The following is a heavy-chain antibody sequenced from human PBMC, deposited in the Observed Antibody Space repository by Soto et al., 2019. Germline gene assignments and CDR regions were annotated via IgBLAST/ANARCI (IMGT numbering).Heavy chain of an antibody. D-gene: IGHD3-3*02. CDR2: IDPSNSYT. CDR1: GYRFTSYW. Sequence: PXESLKISCKGSGYRFTSYWISWVRQMPGKGLEWMGRIDPSNSYTHYSPSFHGHVTISADNSISTAYLQWSNLRASDTAIYYCAFLDTSLDFDFWGQGPLVTVSS. CDR3: AFLDTSLDFDF. J-gene: IGHJ4*02. V-gene: IGHV5-10-1*01.